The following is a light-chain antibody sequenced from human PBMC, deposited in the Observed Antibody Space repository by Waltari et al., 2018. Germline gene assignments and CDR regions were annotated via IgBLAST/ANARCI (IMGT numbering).Light chain of an antibody. CDR3: QQYYSTPWT. Sequence: DIVMTQSPDSLAVSLGERATINCKSSQSVLYSSNNKNYLAWYQQKPGQPPKLLIYWASTRESGVPDRFSGSGSGTEFTLTISSLQAEDVAVYDCQQYYSTPWTFGQGTKVEIK. J-gene: IGKJ1*01. V-gene: IGKV4-1*01. CDR2: WAS. CDR1: QSVLYSSNNKNY.